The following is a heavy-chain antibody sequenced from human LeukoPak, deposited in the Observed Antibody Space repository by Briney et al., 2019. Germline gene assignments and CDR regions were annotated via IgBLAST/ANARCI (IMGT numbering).Heavy chain of an antibody. CDR1: GFSFDDYG. J-gene: IGHJ4*02. V-gene: IGHV3-20*04. D-gene: IGHD3-22*01. Sequence: GGSLRLSCAAPGFSFDDYGMSWVRQAPGRGLEWVSGINWNGGSTGYADSVKGRFTISRDNSKNTLYLQMNSLRAEDTAVYYCAKGAYYDLWGQGTLVTVSS. CDR3: AKGAYYDL. CDR2: INWNGGST.